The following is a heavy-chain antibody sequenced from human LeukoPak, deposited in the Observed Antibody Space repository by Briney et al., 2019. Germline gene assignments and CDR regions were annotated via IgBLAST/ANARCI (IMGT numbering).Heavy chain of an antibody. Sequence: ASVKVSCKASGYTFTGYYMHWVRQAPGQGLEWMGWINPNSGGTNYAQKFRGRVTMTRDTSISTAYMELSRLRSDDTAVYYCARDSCSGGSCFDWFDPWGQGTLVTVSS. D-gene: IGHD2-15*01. J-gene: IGHJ5*02. CDR1: GYTFTGYY. CDR2: INPNSGGT. V-gene: IGHV1-2*02. CDR3: ARDSCSGGSCFDWFDP.